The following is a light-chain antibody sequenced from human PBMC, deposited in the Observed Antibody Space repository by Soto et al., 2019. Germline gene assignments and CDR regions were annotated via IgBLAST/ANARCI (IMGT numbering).Light chain of an antibody. CDR2: KAS. V-gene: IGKV1-5*03. Sequence: DIQMTQSPSTLSASVGDRVTITCRASQSISSWLAWYQQKPGTAPKLLIYKASSLQSGVPSRFSGSGSGTEFTLTLSSLQPDDFATYYCQQYVTAFRSFGQGTKVDIK. CDR1: QSISSW. CDR3: QQYVTAFRS. J-gene: IGKJ1*01.